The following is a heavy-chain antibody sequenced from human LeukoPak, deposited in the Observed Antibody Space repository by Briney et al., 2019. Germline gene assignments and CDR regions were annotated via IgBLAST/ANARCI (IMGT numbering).Heavy chain of an antibody. CDR2: ISGKSDNS. Sequence: GGSLRLSCAASGFTFNRYAIHWVRQAPGKGLEWVSFISGKSDNSYYADSVEGRFTVSRDNAKNSLFLQLNSLRAEDTAVYYCARVEMWVLRGSDHWGQGVPVTVSS. J-gene: IGHJ4*02. CDR3: ARVEMWVLRGSDH. CDR1: GFTFNRYA. V-gene: IGHV3-21*01. D-gene: IGHD3-10*02.